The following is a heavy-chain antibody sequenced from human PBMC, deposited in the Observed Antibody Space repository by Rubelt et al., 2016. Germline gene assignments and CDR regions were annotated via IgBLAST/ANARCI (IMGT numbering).Heavy chain of an antibody. Sequence: SSYGMYWVRQAPGKGLEWAAIIWYDGRNKYYADSVKGRFTISRDNSKNTLYLQMNSLRAEDTAVYYCARDLAVAWLGGAFDIWGQGTMVTVSS. D-gene: IGHD6-19*01. J-gene: IGHJ3*02. CDR3: ARDLAVAWLGGAFDI. CDR1: SSYG. V-gene: IGHV3-33*01. CDR2: IWYDGRNK.